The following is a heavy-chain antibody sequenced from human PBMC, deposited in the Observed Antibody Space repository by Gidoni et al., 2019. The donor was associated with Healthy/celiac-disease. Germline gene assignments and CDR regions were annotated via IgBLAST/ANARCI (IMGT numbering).Heavy chain of an antibody. J-gene: IGHJ5*02. V-gene: IGHV3-48*04. CDR1: GFTFSSYS. CDR2: ISSSSSTI. D-gene: IGHD3-10*01. CDR3: ATIPQPITMATKDWFDP. Sequence: EVQLVESGGGLVQPGGSLSLSCAASGFTFSSYSMNWVRQAPGKGLEWVSYISSSSSTIYYADSVKGRFTISRDNAKNSLYLQMNSLRAEDTAVYYCATIPQPITMATKDWFDPWGQGTLVTVSS.